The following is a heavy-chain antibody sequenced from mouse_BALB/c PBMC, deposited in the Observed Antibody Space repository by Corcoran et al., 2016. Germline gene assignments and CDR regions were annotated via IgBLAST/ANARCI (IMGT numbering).Heavy chain of an antibody. J-gene: IGHJ1*01. CDR3: ARWDGYLDV. D-gene: IGHD4-1*01. V-gene: IGHV14-3*02. CDR2: IDPAKGNT. CDR1: GFNIKDTY. Sequence: EVQLQQSGAELVKPGASVKLSCTASGFNIKDTYMHWVKQRPEQGLEWIGRIDPAKGNTNYDPKFQGKATIPAATSYNTAYLQLSSLTSEDPAFDFWARWDGYLDVWGAGTTFTVSS.